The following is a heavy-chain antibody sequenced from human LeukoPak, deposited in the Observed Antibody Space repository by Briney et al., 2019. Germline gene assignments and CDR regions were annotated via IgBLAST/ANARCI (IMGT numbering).Heavy chain of an antibody. CDR2: ISYDGSNK. V-gene: IGHV3-30*18. J-gene: IGHJ1*01. Sequence: GGTLRLSCAASGFTFSSYGMHWVRQAPGKGLGRVAVISYDGSNKYYADSVKGRVTISRDNSKNTLYLQMNSLRTEDKAIYYCAKEDVVVITIRYFQHWGQGTLVTVSS. CDR3: AKEDVVVITIRYFQH. CDR1: GFTFSSYG. D-gene: IGHD3-22*01.